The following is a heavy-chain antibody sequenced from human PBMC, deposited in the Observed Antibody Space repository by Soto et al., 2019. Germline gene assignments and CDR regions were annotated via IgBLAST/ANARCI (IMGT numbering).Heavy chain of an antibody. CDR3: AHSRGDGDYFPY. Sequence: QITLKESGPTLVKPTQTLTLTCTFSGFSLSTTGKSVAWIRQPPGTALEWLSVIYWDDDKRYSPSLNTRLTIAKDTSKNQVVLKLTNMDPSDTGTYYCAHSRGDGDYFPYWGQGTLVSVSS. CDR1: GFSLSTTGKS. J-gene: IGHJ4*02. D-gene: IGHD3-16*01. CDR2: IYWDDDK. V-gene: IGHV2-5*02.